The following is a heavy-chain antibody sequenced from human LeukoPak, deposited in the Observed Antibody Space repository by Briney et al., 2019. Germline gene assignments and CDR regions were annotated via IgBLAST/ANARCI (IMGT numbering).Heavy chain of an antibody. CDR3: ARVDCIGASCPADY. CDR1: GDSMNDYN. J-gene: IGHJ4*02. Sequence: KTSETLSLTCSVSGDSMNDYNWTWIRQPPGKGLEWIGFIFYSGSTNYNPSLKSRVTVSVDTSETQFSLRLTSVTAADTAVYYCARVDCIGASCPADYWGQGTLVTVSS. D-gene: IGHD2-15*01. V-gene: IGHV4-59*01. CDR2: IFYSGST.